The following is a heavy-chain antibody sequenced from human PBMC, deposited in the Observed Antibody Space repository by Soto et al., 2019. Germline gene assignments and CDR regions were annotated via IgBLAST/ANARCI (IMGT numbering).Heavy chain of an antibody. CDR3: AREGYSSGWAFP. CDR1: GFTFSSYW. CDR2: INSDGSST. V-gene: IGHV3-74*01. Sequence: PVGSLRLSCAASGFTFSSYWMHWVRQAPGKGLVWVSRINSDGSSTSYADSVKGRFTISRDNAKNTLYLQMNSLRAEDTAVYYCAREGYSSGWAFPWGQGTLVTVSS. D-gene: IGHD6-19*01. J-gene: IGHJ5*02.